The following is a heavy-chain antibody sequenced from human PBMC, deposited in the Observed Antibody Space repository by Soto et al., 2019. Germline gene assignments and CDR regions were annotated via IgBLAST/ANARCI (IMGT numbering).Heavy chain of an antibody. V-gene: IGHV4-61*01. J-gene: IGHJ4*02. D-gene: IGHD5-12*01. CDR2: IYNSGNT. CDR1: GGSVSSGSYF. Sequence: QVQLQESGPGLVKPSETLSLTCNVSGGSVSSGSYFWSWIRQPPGKGLEWIVYIYNSGNTTYNPSLQGRVTLSADTSKNQFSLKLSSVTAADTAVYDCAREGRVATFDYWGQGSLVTVSS. CDR3: AREGRVATFDY.